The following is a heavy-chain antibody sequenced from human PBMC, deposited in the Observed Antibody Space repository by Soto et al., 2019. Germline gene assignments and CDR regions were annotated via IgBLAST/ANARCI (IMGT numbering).Heavy chain of an antibody. CDR2: ISSNSRTM. D-gene: IGHD3-3*01. J-gene: IGHJ4*02. CDR1: GFTLSSHT. V-gene: IGHV3-48*01. Sequence: VHLVESGGGLVQPGGSLRLSCAASGFTLSSHTMNWVRQAPGKGLEWVSYISSNSRTMYYADSVKGRFTISRDNAKNSLYLQMSTLRAEDTAVYYCASDFARGYDFWSGPDYWGQGTLVTVSS. CDR3: ASDFARGYDFWSGPDY.